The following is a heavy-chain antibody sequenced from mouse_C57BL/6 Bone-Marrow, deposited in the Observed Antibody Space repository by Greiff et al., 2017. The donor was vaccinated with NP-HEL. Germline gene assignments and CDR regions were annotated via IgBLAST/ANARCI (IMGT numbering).Heavy chain of an antibody. CDR3: ARLTAQAVYYAMDY. CDR1: GYSITSGYY. V-gene: IGHV3-6*01. Sequence: EVKLQESGPGLVKPSQSLSLTCSVTGYSITSGYYWNWIRQFPGNKLEWMGYISYDGSNNYNPSLKNRISITRDTSKNQFFLKLNSVTTEDTATYYCARLTAQAVYYAMDYWGQGTSVTVSS. J-gene: IGHJ4*01. D-gene: IGHD3-2*02. CDR2: ISYDGSN.